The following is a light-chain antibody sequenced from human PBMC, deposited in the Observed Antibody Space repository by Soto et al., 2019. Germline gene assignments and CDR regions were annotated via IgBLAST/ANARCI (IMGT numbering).Light chain of an antibody. CDR2: TAG. J-gene: IGLJ1*01. V-gene: IGLV1-44*01. CDR3: SAWDNSLNGYV. Sequence: QSVLTQPLSVSASPGQRVTISCSGGSSNIGSNTVAWYQHLPGTAPPRLILTAGQRPSGVTGRFSGSKSGPSASLAISGLQSEDEGDYYCSAWDNSLNGYVFGPGTKVTVL. CDR1: SSNIGSNT.